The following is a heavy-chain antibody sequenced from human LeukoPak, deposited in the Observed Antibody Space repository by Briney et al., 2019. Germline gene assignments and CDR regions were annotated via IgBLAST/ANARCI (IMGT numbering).Heavy chain of an antibody. J-gene: IGHJ4*02. CDR2: ISAYNGNT. V-gene: IGHV1-18*01. Sequence: ASVKVSCKASGYTFTSYGISWVRQAPGQGLEWMGWISAYNGNTNYAQKLQGRVTMTTDTSTSTAYVELRSLRSDDTAVYYFARGLLLEQAFDYWGQGTLVTVSS. D-gene: IGHD2-15*01. CDR3: ARGLLLEQAFDY. CDR1: GYTFTSYG.